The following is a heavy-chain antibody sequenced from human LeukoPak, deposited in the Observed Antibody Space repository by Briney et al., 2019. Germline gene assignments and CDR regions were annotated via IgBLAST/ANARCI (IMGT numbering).Heavy chain of an antibody. Sequence: GGSLRLSCAASGFTFSSYGMSWVRQTPGKGLEWVSAISGSGGSTYYADSVKGRFTNSRDNSKNTLCLQMNSLRAEDTAVYYCAKVRVASRPGITVAGVINSCDYWGQGTLVTVSS. D-gene: IGHD6-19*01. V-gene: IGHV3-23*01. J-gene: IGHJ4*02. CDR3: AKVRVASRPGITVAGVINSCDY. CDR2: ISGSGGST. CDR1: GFTFSSYG.